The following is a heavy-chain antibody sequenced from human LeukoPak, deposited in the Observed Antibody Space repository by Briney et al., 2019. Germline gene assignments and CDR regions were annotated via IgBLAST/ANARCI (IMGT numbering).Heavy chain of an antibody. D-gene: IGHD3-3*01. Sequence: GGSLRLSCAASGIALSEYTMSWVRQAPGKGLEWVSAAGGGRDTFYADSVRGRFTISKDHSKNTLWLQMNSLRADDTAIYYCASTFTRFLKADYWGQGTLVTVSS. J-gene: IGHJ4*02. CDR3: ASTFTRFLKADY. CDR2: AGGGRDT. CDR1: GIALSEYT. V-gene: IGHV3-23*01.